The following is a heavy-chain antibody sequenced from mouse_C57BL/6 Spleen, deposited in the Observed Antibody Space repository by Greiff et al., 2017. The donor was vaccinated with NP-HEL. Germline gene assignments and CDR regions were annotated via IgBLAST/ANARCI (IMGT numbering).Heavy chain of an antibody. D-gene: IGHD4-1*01. CDR2: INYDGSST. CDR3: ARLGRNYAMDY. CDR1: GFTFSDYY. V-gene: IGHV5-16*01. J-gene: IGHJ4*01. Sequence: EVMLVESEGGLVQPGRSMKLSCTASGFTFSDYYMAWVRQVPEKGLEWVANINYDGSSTYYLDSLKSRFIISRDNAKNILYLQMSSLKSEDTATYYCARLGRNYAMDYWGQGTSVTVSS.